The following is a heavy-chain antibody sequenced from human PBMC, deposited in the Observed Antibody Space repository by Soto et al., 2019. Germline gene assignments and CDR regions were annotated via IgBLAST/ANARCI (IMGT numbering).Heavy chain of an antibody. CDR2: ISYDGNNK. V-gene: IGHV3-30*03. CDR1: GFAFSNFG. D-gene: IGHD3-16*01. Sequence: QVQLVESGGGVVQPGRSLRLSCAASGFAFSNFGMQWGRQAPGKGLEWVASISYDGNNKYSADSVKGRFTISRDNSKNTLYLQMSSLRSDDTAVYYCARFWGPVTATVDDFWGQGTLVTVSS. J-gene: IGHJ4*02. CDR3: ARFWGPVTATVDDF.